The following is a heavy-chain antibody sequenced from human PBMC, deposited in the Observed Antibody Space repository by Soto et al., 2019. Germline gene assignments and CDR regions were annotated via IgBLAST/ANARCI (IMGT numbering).Heavy chain of an antibody. J-gene: IGHJ4*02. CDR1: GFTFSSYG. D-gene: IGHD3-22*01. V-gene: IGHV3-30*18. CDR2: ISYDGSNT. Sequence: QVQLVESGGGVVQPGRSLRLSCAASGFTFSSYGMHWVRQAPGKGLEWVAVISYDGSNTYYADSVKGRFTISRDNSENTLYLQMNSLRAEDTAVYYCAKGGYYYDSSGYDCWGQGTLVTVSS. CDR3: AKGGYYYDSSGYDC.